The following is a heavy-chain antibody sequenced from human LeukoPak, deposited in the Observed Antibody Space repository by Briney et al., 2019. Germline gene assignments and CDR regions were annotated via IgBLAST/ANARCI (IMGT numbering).Heavy chain of an antibody. CDR1: GFIFDDYA. Sequence: SLRLSCAASGFIFDDYAMHWVRQAPGKGLEWVSGISWNSGDIGYADSVKGRFTISRDNAKNSLYLQMNSLRTEDTALYYCVRVRGYSYGYFDYWGQGTLVTVSS. J-gene: IGHJ4*02. V-gene: IGHV3-9*01. CDR2: ISWNSGDI. CDR3: VRVRGYSYGYFDY. D-gene: IGHD5-18*01.